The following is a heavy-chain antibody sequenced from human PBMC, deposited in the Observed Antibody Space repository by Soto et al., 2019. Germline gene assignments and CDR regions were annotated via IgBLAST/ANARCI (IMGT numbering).Heavy chain of an antibody. Sequence: GGSRRLSCVASGFNLNTYGIYWVRQAPGKGLQWVAQILYDGSKKHYADSVRGRFTITRDNSKNTVYLQMDSLRVDDTAMYYFVRDLALMADYWGQGPLVTVPS. D-gene: IGHD3-16*01. CDR2: ILYDGSKK. CDR3: VRDLALMADY. CDR1: GFNLNTYG. J-gene: IGHJ4*02. V-gene: IGHV3-30*03.